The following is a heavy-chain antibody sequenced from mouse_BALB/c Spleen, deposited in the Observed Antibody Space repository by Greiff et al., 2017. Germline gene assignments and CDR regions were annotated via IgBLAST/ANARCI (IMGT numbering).Heavy chain of an antibody. CDR3: ARDGGSSGYYAMDY. CDR2: IRNKANGYTT. D-gene: IGHD3-1*01. J-gene: IGHJ4*01. V-gene: IGHV7-3*02. Sequence: EVKLMESGGGLVQPGGSLRLSCATSGFTFTDYYMSWVRQPPGKALEWLGFIRNKANGYTTEYSASVKGRFTISRDNSQSILYLQMNTLRAEDSATYYCARDGGSSGYYAMDYWGQGTSVTVSS. CDR1: GFTFTDYY.